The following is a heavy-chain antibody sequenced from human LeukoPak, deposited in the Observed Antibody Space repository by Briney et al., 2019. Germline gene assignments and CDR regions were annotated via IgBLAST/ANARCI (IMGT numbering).Heavy chain of an antibody. CDR2: ISSSSSTI. V-gene: IGHV3-48*01. D-gene: IGHD2-21*01. CDR3: ATDLAYCGGDCLGAFDI. J-gene: IGHJ3*02. Sequence: GGSLRLSCAASGFTFSSYNMNWVRQAPGKGLEWVSYISSSSSTIYYADSVKGRFTISRDNSKNTLYLQMNSLRAEDTAVYYCATDLAYCGGDCLGAFDIWGQGTMVTVSS. CDR1: GFTFSSYN.